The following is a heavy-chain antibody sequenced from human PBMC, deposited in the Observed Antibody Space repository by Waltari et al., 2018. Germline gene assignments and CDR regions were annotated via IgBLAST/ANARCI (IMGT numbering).Heavy chain of an antibody. CDR2: IKSKTDGGTI. CDR1: GFTFNNAW. Sequence: EVQLVESGGGLVKPGGSLRLSCAASGFTFNNAWMNWVRQAPGKGLEWVGRIKSKTDGGTIDCAAPVKGRFTLSRDDSKNTLFLQMNSLKSEDTAVYYCTTLRQWSFGYWGQGTLVTVSS. J-gene: IGHJ4*02. D-gene: IGHD6-19*01. V-gene: IGHV3-15*07. CDR3: TTLRQWSFGY.